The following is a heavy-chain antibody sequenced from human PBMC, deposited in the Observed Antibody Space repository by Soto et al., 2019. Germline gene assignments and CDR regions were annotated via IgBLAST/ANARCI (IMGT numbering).Heavy chain of an antibody. CDR1: GFTFSTYG. Sequence: GGSLRLSCAASGFTFSTYGMHWVRQAPGKGLEWVAVISFDGSNKYYADPVKGRFTISRDNSKNALYLQMNSLRAEDTAVYFCARDLARDGYDLSGQWGQGTLVTVSS. CDR2: ISFDGSNK. J-gene: IGHJ4*02. V-gene: IGHV3-30*03. D-gene: IGHD5-12*01. CDR3: ARDLARDGYDLSGQ.